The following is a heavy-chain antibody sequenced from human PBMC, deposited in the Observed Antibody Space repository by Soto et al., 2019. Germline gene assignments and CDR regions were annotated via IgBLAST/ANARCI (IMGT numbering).Heavy chain of an antibody. D-gene: IGHD3-16*01. Sequence: QVQLEQSGAEVKNPGASVKVYCKASGYTFTRYGIGWARQAPGQGLEWMGWINTYNGNTNYAQNVQGRVTLTTDTSTSTAYMELRSLRSNDTAIYYCAMVDVYVTPSPQDVWGQGTTVIVSS. V-gene: IGHV1-18*01. CDR1: GYTFTRYG. J-gene: IGHJ6*02. CDR2: INTYNGNT. CDR3: AMVDVYVTPSPQDV.